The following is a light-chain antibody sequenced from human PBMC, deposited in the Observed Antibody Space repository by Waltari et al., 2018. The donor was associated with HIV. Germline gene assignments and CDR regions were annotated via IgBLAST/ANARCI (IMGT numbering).Light chain of an antibody. J-gene: IGLJ2*01. CDR1: NLGDKY. CDR2: QNG. Sequence: SYDLTQPPSVSVSPGQTTSIPCSGHNLGDKYASWYQPRPGQSTVLVIYQNGKRPSGIPERFSGSNSGNTATLTISGTQAMDEADYYCQAWDSSTVIFGGGTKLTVL. V-gene: IGLV3-1*01. CDR3: QAWDSSTVI.